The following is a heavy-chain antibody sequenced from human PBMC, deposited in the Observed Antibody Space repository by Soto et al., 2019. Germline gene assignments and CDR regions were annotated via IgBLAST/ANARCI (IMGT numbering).Heavy chain of an antibody. V-gene: IGHV3-43*01. CDR2: ISWDGGST. CDR3: AKDGAPGGYSSSSDYYYGMDV. D-gene: IGHD6-6*01. J-gene: IGHJ6*02. CDR1: GFTFDDYT. Sequence: GGSLRLSCAASGFTFDDYTMHWVRQAPGKGLEWVSLISWDGGSTYYADSVKGRFTISRDNSKNSLYLQMNSLRTEDTALYYCAKDGAPGGYSSSSDYYYGMDVWGQGTTVTVSS.